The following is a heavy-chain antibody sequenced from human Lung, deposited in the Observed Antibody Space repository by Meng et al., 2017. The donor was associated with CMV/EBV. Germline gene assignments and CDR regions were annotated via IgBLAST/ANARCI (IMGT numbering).Heavy chain of an antibody. V-gene: IGHV3-7*01. J-gene: IGHJ4*02. Sequence: GESLKIXXAASGFTFSSYWMSWVRQAPGKGLEWVANIKQDGSEKYYVDSVKGRFTISRDNAKNSLYLQMNSLRAEDTAVYYCARGYYYDSKVEHYWGQGTLVTVSS. CDR2: IKQDGSEK. CDR1: GFTFSSYW. D-gene: IGHD3-22*01. CDR3: ARGYYYDSKVEHY.